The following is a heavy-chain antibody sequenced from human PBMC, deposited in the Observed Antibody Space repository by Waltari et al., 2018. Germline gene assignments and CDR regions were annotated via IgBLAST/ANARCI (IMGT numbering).Heavy chain of an antibody. CDR3: AREVGGSYAYDAFDI. D-gene: IGHD1-26*01. V-gene: IGHV3-30-3*01. Sequence: QVQLVESGGGVVQPGRSLRLSCAASGFTFSSYAMHWVRPAPGKGLEWVAVISYDGSNKYYADSVKGRFTISRDNSKNTLYLQMNSLRAEDTAVYYCAREVGGSYAYDAFDIWGQGTMVTVSS. CDR2: ISYDGSNK. CDR1: GFTFSSYA. J-gene: IGHJ3*02.